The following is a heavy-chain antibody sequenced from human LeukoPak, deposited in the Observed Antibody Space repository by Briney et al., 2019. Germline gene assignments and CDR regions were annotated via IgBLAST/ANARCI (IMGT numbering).Heavy chain of an antibody. V-gene: IGHV1-18*01. CDR1: GYTFTSYG. D-gene: IGHD2-2*01. CDR2: ISAYNGNT. J-gene: IGHJ4*02. Sequence: ASVKVSCKASGYTFTSYGISWVRQAPGQGLEWMGWISAYNGNTNYAQKLQGRVTMTTDTSTSTAYMELGSLRSDDTAVCYCARDRGIVVVPAATDYWGQGTLVTVSS. CDR3: ARDRGIVVVPAATDY.